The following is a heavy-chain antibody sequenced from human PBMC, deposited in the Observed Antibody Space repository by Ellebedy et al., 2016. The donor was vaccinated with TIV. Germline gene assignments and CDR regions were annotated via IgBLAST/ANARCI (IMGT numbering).Heavy chain of an antibody. CDR1: GYTFTNYW. Sequence: TVSCKASGYTFTNYWIGWVRQMPGKGLEWMGIIYPTDSDTRYSPSSQGQVTIPADKSISTAYLQWNSLKASDTAMFYCARPSDWNDGYFHYWGQGTLVTVSS. D-gene: IGHD1-1*01. J-gene: IGHJ4*02. CDR2: IYPTDSDT. CDR3: ARPSDWNDGYFHY. V-gene: IGHV5-51*01.